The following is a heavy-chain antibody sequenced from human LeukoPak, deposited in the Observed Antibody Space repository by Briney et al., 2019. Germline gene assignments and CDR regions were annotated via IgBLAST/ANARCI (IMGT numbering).Heavy chain of an antibody. V-gene: IGHV4-4*07. Sequence: SETLSLTCTVSGGSISSYYWSWIRQPAVKGLEWIGRIYTSGSTNYNPSLKSRVTMSVDTSKNQFSLKLSSVTAADTAVYYCARDLDTAMDADAFDIWGQGTMVTVSS. CDR2: IYTSGST. CDR3: ARDLDTAMDADAFDI. CDR1: GGSISSYY. J-gene: IGHJ3*02. D-gene: IGHD5-18*01.